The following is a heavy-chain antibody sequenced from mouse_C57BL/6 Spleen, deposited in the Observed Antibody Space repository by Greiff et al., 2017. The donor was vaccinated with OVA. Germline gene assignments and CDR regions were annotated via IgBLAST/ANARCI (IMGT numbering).Heavy chain of an antibody. J-gene: IGHJ1*03. D-gene: IGHD1-1*01. CDR1: GYTFTDYE. Sequence: QVQLQQSGAELVRPGASVTLSCKASGYTFTDYEMHWVKQTPVHGLEWIGAIDPEPGGTAYNQKFKGKAILTADKSSSTAYMERRSLTSEDSAVYYCTRSRGLDVYYYGSRYFDVWGTGTTVTVSS. CDR3: TRSRGLDVYYYGSRYFDV. CDR2: IDPEPGGT. V-gene: IGHV1-15*01.